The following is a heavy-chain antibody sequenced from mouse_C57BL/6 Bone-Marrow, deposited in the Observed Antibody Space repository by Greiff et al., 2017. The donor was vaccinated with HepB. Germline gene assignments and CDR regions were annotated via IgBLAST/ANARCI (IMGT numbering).Heavy chain of an antibody. D-gene: IGHD1-1*01. J-gene: IGHJ4*01. CDR3: ARGYYGSPYAMDY. Sequence: QVQLQQPGAELVMPGASVKLSCKASGYTFTSYWMHWVKQRPGQGLEWIGEIDPSDSYTNYNQKFKGKSTLTVDKSSSTAYRQLSSLTSEDSAVYYCARGYYGSPYAMDYWGQGTSVTVSS. CDR2: IDPSDSYT. V-gene: IGHV1-69*01. CDR1: GYTFTSYW.